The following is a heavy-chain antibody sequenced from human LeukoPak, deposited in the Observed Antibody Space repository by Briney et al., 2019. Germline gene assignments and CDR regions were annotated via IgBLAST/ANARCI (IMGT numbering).Heavy chain of an antibody. D-gene: IGHD2-21*02. Sequence: ASVKVSCKASGYTFTSYAMHWVRQAPGQRLEWMGWINAGNGNTKYSQKFQGRVTITRDTSASTAYMELSSLRSEDTAVYYCARGGIVVVTHNNWFDPWGQGTLVTVSS. CDR3: ARGGIVVVTHNNWFDP. CDR1: GYTFTSYA. V-gene: IGHV1-3*01. J-gene: IGHJ5*02. CDR2: INAGNGNT.